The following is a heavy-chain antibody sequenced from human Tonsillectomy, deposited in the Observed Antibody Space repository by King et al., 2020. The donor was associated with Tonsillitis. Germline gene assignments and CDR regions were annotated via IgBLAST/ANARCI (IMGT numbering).Heavy chain of an antibody. CDR2: INHSGST. Sequence: VQLQQWGAGLLKPSETLSLTCAVYGGSFSGYYWSWIRQPPGKGLEWIGEINHSGSTNYNPSLKSRVTISVDTSKNQFSLNLSSVTAADTAVYYCARGLIYSSSDFFYYYMDVWGKGTTVTVSS. CDR3: ARGLIYSSSDFFYYYMDV. V-gene: IGHV4-34*01. CDR1: GGSFSGYY. D-gene: IGHD6-6*01. J-gene: IGHJ6*03.